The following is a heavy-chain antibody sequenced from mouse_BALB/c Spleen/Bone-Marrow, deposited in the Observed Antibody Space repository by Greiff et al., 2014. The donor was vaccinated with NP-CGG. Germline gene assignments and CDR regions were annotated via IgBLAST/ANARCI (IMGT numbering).Heavy chain of an antibody. CDR2: IDPANGDT. CDR3: ARYLIFYDYDEAMDY. Sequence: EVQVVESGAELVKPGASVKLSCTASGFNIKDTYMHWVKQRPEQGLEWIGRIDPANGDTKYDPKFQGKATITADTSSNTAYLQLSSLTSEDTAVYYCARYLIFYDYDEAMDYWGQGTSVTVSS. J-gene: IGHJ4*01. CDR1: GFNIKDTY. D-gene: IGHD2-4*01. V-gene: IGHV14-3*02.